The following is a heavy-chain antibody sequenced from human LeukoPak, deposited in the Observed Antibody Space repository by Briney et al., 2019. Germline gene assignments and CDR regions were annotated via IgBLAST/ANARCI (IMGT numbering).Heavy chain of an antibody. Sequence: ASVKVSCKASGYTFTGYHIHWVRQAHGQGPEWMGRINPYSGDTNFAQKFQGRVTMTRDTSITTAYMDLSSLTPDDTAVYFCARDQGSLTRSWYTGYWGQGTQVTVSS. CDR3: ARDQGSLTRSWYTGY. J-gene: IGHJ4*02. V-gene: IGHV1-2*06. CDR2: INPYSGDT. CDR1: GYTFTGYH. D-gene: IGHD6-13*01.